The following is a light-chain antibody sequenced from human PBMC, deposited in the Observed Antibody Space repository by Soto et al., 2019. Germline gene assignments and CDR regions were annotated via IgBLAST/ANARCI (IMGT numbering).Light chain of an antibody. Sequence: QSVLTQPPSASGTPGQRVIISCSGSNSNIGTYTVNWYQQLPGTAPKLLIYTDYQRPSWVPDRFSGSRSGTSASRAISGLQSEDEADYYCASWDDILSCGVFGGGTKLTVL. CDR2: TDY. CDR1: NSNIGTYT. V-gene: IGLV1-44*01. J-gene: IGLJ3*02. CDR3: ASWDDILSCGV.